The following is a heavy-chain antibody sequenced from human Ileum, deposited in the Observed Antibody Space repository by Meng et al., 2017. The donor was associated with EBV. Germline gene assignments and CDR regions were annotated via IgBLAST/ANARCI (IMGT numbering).Heavy chain of an antibody. CDR1: GDSMSSSNYY. V-gene: IGHV4-39*07. CDR2: IFYRGNT. J-gene: IGHJ4*02. Sequence: HLQLQESGPGLVRXSETLSLPCSVSGDSMSSSNYYWGWIRQSPGKALECIGTIFYRGNTFYNPSLKTRLTISVDTSKNEFSLNLKSVTAADTAVYYCVSAYDYGDYEAFAYWGLGSLVTVAS. D-gene: IGHD4-17*01. CDR3: VSAYDYGDYEAFAY.